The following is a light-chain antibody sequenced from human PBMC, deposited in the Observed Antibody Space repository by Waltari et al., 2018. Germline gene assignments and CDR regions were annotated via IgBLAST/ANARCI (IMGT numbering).Light chain of an antibody. CDR1: QSVSSH. CDR3: QQRSSWPT. J-gene: IGKJ4*01. CDR2: DAS. V-gene: IGKV3-11*01. Sequence: EIVLTQSPAPLSLSPGERATLSCRASQSVSSHLAWYQQKLGQAPRLLIYDASNRATGIPARFSGSGSGTDFTLTISSLEVDDFAVYYCQQRSSWPTFGGGTKVEIK.